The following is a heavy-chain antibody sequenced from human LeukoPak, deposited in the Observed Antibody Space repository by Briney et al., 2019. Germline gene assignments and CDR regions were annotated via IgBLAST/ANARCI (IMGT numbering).Heavy chain of an antibody. D-gene: IGHD2-15*01. J-gene: IGHJ4*02. CDR3: AKRGVVIRVILVAFHKEAYYFES. Sequence: PGGSLRLSCAVSGITLSNYGMSWVRQAPGKGLEWVAGISDSGGNTKYADSVKGRFTISRDNPKNTLYLQMNSLRAEDTAVYFCAKRGVVIRVILVAFHKEAYYFESWGQGALVTVSS. CDR1: GITLSNYG. CDR2: ISDSGGNT. V-gene: IGHV3-23*01.